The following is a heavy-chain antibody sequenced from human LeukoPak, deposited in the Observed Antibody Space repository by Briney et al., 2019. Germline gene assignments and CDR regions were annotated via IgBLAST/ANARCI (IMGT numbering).Heavy chain of an antibody. CDR2: INHSGST. CDR3: ARVSPPSDTENCGGDCYNDY. J-gene: IGHJ4*02. D-gene: IGHD2-21*02. CDR1: GGSFSGYY. V-gene: IGHV4-34*01. Sequence: SETLSLTCAVYGGSFSGYYWSWIRQPPGKGLEWIGEINHSGSTNYNPPLKSRVTISVDTSKNQFSLKLSSVTAADTAVYYCARVSPPSDTENCGGDCYNDYWGQGTLVTVSS.